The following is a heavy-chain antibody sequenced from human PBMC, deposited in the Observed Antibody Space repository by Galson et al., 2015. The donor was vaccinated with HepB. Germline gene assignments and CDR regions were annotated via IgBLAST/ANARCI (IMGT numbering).Heavy chain of an antibody. CDR1: GVSISSYY. J-gene: IGHJ6*02. V-gene: IGHV4-59*08. CDR3: ATSLVLPAGIEYYYSGMDV. CDR2: IYYNGNT. D-gene: IGHD2-2*01. Sequence: SLTCTVSGVSISSYYLSWIRQSPGTGLDWIGYIYYNGNTNYNPSLKSPVTISLDTSKNQYSLNLNSVTAADTAVYYRATSLVLPAGIEYYYSGMDVWGQGTMVVVSS.